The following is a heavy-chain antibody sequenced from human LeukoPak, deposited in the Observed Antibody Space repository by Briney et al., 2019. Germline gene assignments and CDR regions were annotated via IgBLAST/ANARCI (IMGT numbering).Heavy chain of an antibody. J-gene: IGHJ3*02. Sequence: GGSLRLSCAASGFTFSRYSMNWVRQAPGKGLEWVSYISSASNTIYYADSVKGRFTISRDNAKNSLYLQMNSLRAEDTAVYYCAREGDYGGNSIAFDIWGQGTMVTVSS. CDR1: GFTFSRYS. V-gene: IGHV3-48*01. CDR2: ISSASNTI. CDR3: AREGDYGGNSIAFDI. D-gene: IGHD4-23*01.